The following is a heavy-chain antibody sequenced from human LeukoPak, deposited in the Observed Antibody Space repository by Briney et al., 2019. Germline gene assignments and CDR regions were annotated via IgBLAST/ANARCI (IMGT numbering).Heavy chain of an antibody. Sequence: SETLSLTCAVYGGSFSGYYWSWIRQPPGKGLEWIGEINHSGSTNYNPSLKSRVTISVDTSKNQFSLKLSSVTAADTAVYYCAREGVASGCYIDRHDAFDIWGQGTMVTVSS. D-gene: IGHD3-3*01. J-gene: IGHJ3*02. CDR2: INHSGST. CDR3: AREGVASGCYIDRHDAFDI. CDR1: GGSFSGYY. V-gene: IGHV4-34*01.